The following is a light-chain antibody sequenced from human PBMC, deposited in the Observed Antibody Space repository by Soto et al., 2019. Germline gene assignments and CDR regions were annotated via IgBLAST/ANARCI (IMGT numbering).Light chain of an antibody. CDR1: QNIRSR. J-gene: IGKJ1*01. CDR2: DAS. CDR3: QQYNSSCT. Sequence: DFQMTHSPSTLSASVGDRVTITCRASQNIRSRLAWFQQKPGKAPKLLIYDASSLESGVPQRFSGSGSGTEFTLTISSLQTDDFSTYSCQQYNSSCTFGQGTKVEIX. V-gene: IGKV1-5*01.